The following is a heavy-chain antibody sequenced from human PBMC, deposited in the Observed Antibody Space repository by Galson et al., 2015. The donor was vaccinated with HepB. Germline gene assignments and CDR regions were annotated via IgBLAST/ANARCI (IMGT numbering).Heavy chain of an antibody. V-gene: IGHV1-69*08. D-gene: IGHD6-13*01. Sequence: SCKASGCTFSSYTVSWLRQAPGPGLEWMGKITPMVGRGSYAQKFQGRVTITADKSSTITYMELSSLSTEDTAVYYCARDFAAAADYWGQGTLVTVSS. CDR2: ITPMVGRG. CDR1: GCTFSSYT. CDR3: ARDFAAAADY. J-gene: IGHJ4*02.